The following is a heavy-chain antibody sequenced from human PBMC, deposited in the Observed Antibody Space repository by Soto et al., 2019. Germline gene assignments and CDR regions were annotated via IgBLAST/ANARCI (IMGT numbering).Heavy chain of an antibody. CDR1: GFTVSGKKY. Sequence: PGGSLRLSCAAFGFTVSGKKYVAWVRQSPGKGLEWVSALYDVDGTYYADSVKGRFTTSSDSSRTIVYLQIHSLRPDDTAVYFCASWQLQEHAYDIWGQGTTVTVSS. CDR2: LYDVDGT. J-gene: IGHJ3*02. V-gene: IGHV3-53*01. CDR3: ASWQLQEHAYDI. D-gene: IGHD6-13*01.